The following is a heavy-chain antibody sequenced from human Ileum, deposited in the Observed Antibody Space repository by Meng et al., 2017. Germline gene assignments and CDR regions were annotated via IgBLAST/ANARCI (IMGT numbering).Heavy chain of an antibody. J-gene: IGHJ2*01. CDR3: ARHIDLSHLGVFSGGSLEMYFAL. CDR1: GGSIGNYY. CDR2: IHYHGNT. V-gene: IGHV4-59*08. D-gene: IGHD1-26*01. Sequence: QVQLQESGLGLVKPSETLSLTCSVAGGSIGNYYWSWIWQSPVHELEWIAYIHYHGNTNYNPSLKSRVTISVDTSKNFFSLKLTSVTAADTAIYYCARHIDLSHLGVFSGGSLEMYFALWGHGTLVTVSS.